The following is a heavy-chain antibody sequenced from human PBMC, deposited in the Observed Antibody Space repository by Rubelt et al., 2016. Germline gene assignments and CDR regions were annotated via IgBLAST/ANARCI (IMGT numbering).Heavy chain of an antibody. J-gene: IGHJ4*02. V-gene: IGHV3-23*01. CDR3: AKDQIDLYEGGWIY. CDR1: GFTFSNYA. D-gene: IGHD3-16*01. CDR2: ISYSGGDT. Sequence: VQPGGSLRLSCAASGFTFSNYAMSWVRQAPGKGLEWVAAISYSGGDTYYADSVKGRFTISRDNSKNTLYLQMNSLRADDTAVYFCAKDQIDLYEGGWIYWGQGTLVTVSS.